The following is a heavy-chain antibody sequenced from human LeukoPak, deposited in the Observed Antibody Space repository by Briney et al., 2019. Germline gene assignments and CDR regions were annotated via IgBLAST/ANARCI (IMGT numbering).Heavy chain of an antibody. CDR1: GFTFSSYW. V-gene: IGHV3-74*01. CDR3: ARDLDVWGKSWAFDI. CDR2: INSDGSST. J-gene: IGHJ3*02. Sequence: PGGSLRLSCAASGFTFSSYWMHWVRQAPGKGLVWVSRINSDGSSTSYADSVKGRFTISRDNAKNTLYLQMNSLRAEDTAVYYCARDLDVWGKSWAFDIWGQGTMVTVSS. D-gene: IGHD3-16*01.